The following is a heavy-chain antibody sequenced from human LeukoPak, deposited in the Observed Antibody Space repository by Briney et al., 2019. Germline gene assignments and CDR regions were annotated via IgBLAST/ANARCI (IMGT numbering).Heavy chain of an antibody. CDR1: GFTFSSYW. D-gene: IGHD3-22*01. Sequence: GGSLRLSCAASGFTFSSYWMSWVRQAPGKGLEWVANIKRDGSEKYYVDSVKGRFTISRDNAKDSLYLQMNSLRAEDTAVYYCARDHPYYYDSSGYYYWGQGTLVTVSS. CDR2: IKRDGSEK. CDR3: ARDHPYYYDSSGYYY. J-gene: IGHJ4*02. V-gene: IGHV3-7*01.